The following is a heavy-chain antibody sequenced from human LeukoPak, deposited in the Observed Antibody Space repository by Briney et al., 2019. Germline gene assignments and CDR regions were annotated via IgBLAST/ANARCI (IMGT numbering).Heavy chain of an antibody. Sequence: SETLSLTCIVSGGSISSYYWTWIRQPPGKGLEWIGYIYYSGSTYYNPSLKSRVTISVDTSKNQFSLKLSSVTAADTAVYYCARVRGRLRNPEDAFDIWGQGTMVTVSS. V-gene: IGHV4-59*12. CDR1: GGSISSYY. CDR2: IYYSGST. D-gene: IGHD1-14*01. CDR3: ARVRGRLRNPEDAFDI. J-gene: IGHJ3*02.